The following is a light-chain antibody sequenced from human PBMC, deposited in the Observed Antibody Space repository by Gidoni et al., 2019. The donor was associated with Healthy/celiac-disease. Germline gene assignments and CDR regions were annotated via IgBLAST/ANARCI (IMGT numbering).Light chain of an antibody. Sequence: DIQMTQSPSTLSASGGDRVTIPCRASQSISSWLAWYQQKPGKAPKLLIYKASSLESGVPSRFSGSGSGTEFTLTISRLQTDDFATYYCQQYNSYSRFTFXLXTKVDIK. CDR3: QQYNSYSRFT. CDR2: KAS. J-gene: IGKJ3*01. CDR1: QSISSW. V-gene: IGKV1-5*03.